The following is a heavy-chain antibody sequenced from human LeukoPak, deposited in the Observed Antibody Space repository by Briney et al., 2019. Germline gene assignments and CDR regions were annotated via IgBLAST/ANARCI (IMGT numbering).Heavy chain of an antibody. CDR2: IKFDGSEK. CDR3: VRYCLSTSCYLRDGPQFDY. CDR1: GFTFSSYW. D-gene: IGHD2-2*01. V-gene: IGHV3-7*04. J-gene: IGHJ4*02. Sequence: PGGSLRLSCAASGFTFSSYWMSWVRQAPGKGLEWVATIKFDGSEKYYVDSVRGRFTISRDNAKNSLYLQMNSLSAEDTAVYYCVRYCLSTSCYLRDGPQFDYWGQGTLVTVSS.